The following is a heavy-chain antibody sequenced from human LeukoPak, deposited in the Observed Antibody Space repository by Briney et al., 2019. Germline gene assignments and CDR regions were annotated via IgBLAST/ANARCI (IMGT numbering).Heavy chain of an antibody. D-gene: IGHD5-18*01. J-gene: IGHJ6*02. Sequence: GSLRLSCAASGFTFSSYAMSWIRQPPGKGLEWIGYIYYSGSTNYDPSLKSRVTISVDTSKNQFSLKLSSVTAADTAVYYCARFPRYSYGYFYYGMDVWGQGTTVTVSS. CDR3: ARFPRYSYGYFYYGMDV. CDR2: IYYSGST. V-gene: IGHV4-59*01. CDR1: GFTFSSYA.